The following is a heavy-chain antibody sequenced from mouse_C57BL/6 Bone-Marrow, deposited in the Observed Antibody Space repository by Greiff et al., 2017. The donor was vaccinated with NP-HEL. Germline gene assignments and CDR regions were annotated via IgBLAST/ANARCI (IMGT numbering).Heavy chain of an antibody. J-gene: IGHJ4*01. CDR1: RFSLTSYA. CDR2: IWTGGGT. V-gene: IGHV2-9-1*01. Sequence: VHLVESGPGLVAPSPSLSITCTASRFSLTSYAISWVRQPPGKGLEWLGVIWTGGGTNYNSALKSRLSISKDNSKSQVFLKMNSLQTDDTARYYCARRLYGDAMDYWGQGTSVTVSS. D-gene: IGHD1-1*01. CDR3: ARRLYGDAMDY.